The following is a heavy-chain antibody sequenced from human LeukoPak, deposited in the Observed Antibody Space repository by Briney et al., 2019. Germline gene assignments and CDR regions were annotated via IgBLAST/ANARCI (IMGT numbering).Heavy chain of an antibody. J-gene: IGHJ6*02. CDR3: ARDLAVGSYYYYYGMDV. V-gene: IGHV1-18*01. CDR1: GYTFTSYG. Sequence: ASVKVSCKASGYTFTSYGISWVRQAPGQGLEWMGWISAYSGNTNYAQKLQGRVTMTTDTSTSTAYMELRSLRSDDTAVYYCARDLAVGSYYYYYGMDVWGQGTTVTVS. D-gene: IGHD4-23*01. CDR2: ISAYSGNT.